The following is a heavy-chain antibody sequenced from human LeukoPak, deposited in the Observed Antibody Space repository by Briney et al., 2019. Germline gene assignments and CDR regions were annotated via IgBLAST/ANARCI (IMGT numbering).Heavy chain of an antibody. Sequence: GASVKVSCKASGYTFTGYYMHWVRQAPGQGLEWMGWINPNSDDTNYAQKFQGRVTMTRDTSISTAYMELSRLRSDDTAVYYCARERPESYYDSSGYYLDEVWFDPWGQGILVTVSS. D-gene: IGHD3-22*01. CDR3: ARERPESYYDSSGYYLDEVWFDP. CDR1: GYTFTGYY. J-gene: IGHJ5*02. CDR2: INPNSDDT. V-gene: IGHV1-2*02.